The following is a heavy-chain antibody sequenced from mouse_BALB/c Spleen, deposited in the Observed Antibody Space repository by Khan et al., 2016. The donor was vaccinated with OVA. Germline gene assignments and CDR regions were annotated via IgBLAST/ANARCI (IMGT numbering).Heavy chain of an antibody. CDR2: INPSSGYT. Sequence: QVHVKQSGAELVKPGASVKMSCKASGYTFTSYTMHWVKQRPGQGLEWIGYINPSSGYTKYNQKIKDKATLTADKSSSTAYMQLSSLTSEDSAVYYCASKSTRASYWGQGTTLPVSS. D-gene: IGHD3-1*01. CDR1: GYTFTSYT. V-gene: IGHV1-4*01. CDR3: ASKSTRASY. J-gene: IGHJ2*01.